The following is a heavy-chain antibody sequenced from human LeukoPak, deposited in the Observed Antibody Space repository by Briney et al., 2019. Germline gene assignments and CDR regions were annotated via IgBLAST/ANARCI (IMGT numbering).Heavy chain of an antibody. CDR2: IWYDGSNK. CDR3: ARIAVADEYYYYTMDI. CDR1: GFSFSSYG. V-gene: IGHV3-33*01. D-gene: IGHD6-19*01. J-gene: IGHJ6*02. Sequence: TGGSLRLSCAASGFSFSSYGMHWVRQAPGKGLEWVAAIWYDGSNKFYANSVKGRFTISRDNSKNTLYLQMNILRAEDTAVYFCARIAVADEYYYYTMDIWGQGTPVTVS.